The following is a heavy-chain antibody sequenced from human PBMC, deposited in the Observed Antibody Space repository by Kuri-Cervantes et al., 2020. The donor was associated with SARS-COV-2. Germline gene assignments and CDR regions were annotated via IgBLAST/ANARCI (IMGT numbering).Heavy chain of an antibody. J-gene: IGHJ5*02. V-gene: IGHV4-61*01. CDR2: IYYSGST. CDR1: DGSVSSGSYY. D-gene: IGHD6-19*01. CDR3: ARRMAVAGTRGYWFDP. Sequence: ESLKISCTVSDGSVSSGSYYWSWIRQPPGKGLEWIGYIYYSGSTNYNPSLKSRVTISVDTSKNQFSLKLSSVTAADTAVYYCARRMAVAGTRGYWFDPWGQGTLVTVSS.